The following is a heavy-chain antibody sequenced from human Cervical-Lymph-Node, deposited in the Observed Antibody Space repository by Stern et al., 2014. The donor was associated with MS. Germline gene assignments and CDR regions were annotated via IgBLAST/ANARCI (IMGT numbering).Heavy chain of an antibody. D-gene: IGHD3-3*01. CDR3: ATDRDDFRSGYSAPTKGYGLDV. CDR1: GYTLTEFS. J-gene: IGHJ6*02. V-gene: IGHV1-24*01. CDR2: FDPEDGET. Sequence: QVQLVESGAEVKKPGASVKVSCKVSGYTLTEFSMHWVRQAPGKGLEWMGGFDPEDGETIYAQKFQGRVTMTEDPSTDTAYMELSSLRSEDTAVYYCATDRDDFRSGYSAPTKGYGLDVGGQGTTGTV.